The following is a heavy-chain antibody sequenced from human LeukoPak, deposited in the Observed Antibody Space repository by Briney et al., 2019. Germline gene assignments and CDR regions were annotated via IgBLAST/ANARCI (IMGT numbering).Heavy chain of an antibody. CDR2: ISRRDDYT. CDR3: ANDYRSGSFHDF. V-gene: IGHV3-23*01. Sequence: GGSLRLSCAASGFAFSSYAMSWVRQPPGKGVEGVSVISRRDDYTYYADSVKGRFTISRDNSKNTLYLQMNTLRAEDTAVYYCANDYRSGSFHDFWGQGTLVTVSS. J-gene: IGHJ4*02. D-gene: IGHD3-10*01. CDR1: GFAFSSYA.